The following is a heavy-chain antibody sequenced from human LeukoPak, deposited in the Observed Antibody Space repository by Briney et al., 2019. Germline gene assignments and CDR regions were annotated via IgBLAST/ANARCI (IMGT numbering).Heavy chain of an antibody. CDR1: GFNFSGYT. D-gene: IGHD6-13*01. V-gene: IGHV3-21*04. CDR3: AKERAAAGTLDY. J-gene: IGHJ4*02. Sequence: PGGSLRLSCAASGFNFSGYTMNWVRQAPGKGLEWVSSISSSSSYIYFVDSVKGRFTISRDNAKNSLYLQMNSLRAEDTALYYCAKERAAAGTLDYWGQGTLVTVSS. CDR2: ISSSSSYI.